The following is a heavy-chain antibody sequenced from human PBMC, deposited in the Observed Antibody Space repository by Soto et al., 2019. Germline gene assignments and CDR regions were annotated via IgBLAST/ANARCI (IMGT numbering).Heavy chain of an antibody. J-gene: IGHJ5*02. Sequence: ASVKVSCKASGYTFTSYAMHWVRQAPGQRLEWMGWINAGNGNTKYSQKFQGRVTITRDTFASTAYMELSSLRSEDTAVYYCARVSSSHNYYDSSGYYSGWFDPWGQGTLVTVSS. CDR1: GYTFTSYA. CDR2: INAGNGNT. V-gene: IGHV1-3*01. CDR3: ARVSSSHNYYDSSGYYSGWFDP. D-gene: IGHD3-22*01.